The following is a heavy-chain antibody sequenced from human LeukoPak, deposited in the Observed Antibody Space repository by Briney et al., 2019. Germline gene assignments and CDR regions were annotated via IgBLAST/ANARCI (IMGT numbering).Heavy chain of an antibody. CDR1: GYSIRSGYY. J-gene: IGHJ3*02. CDR2: INHSGST. D-gene: IGHD2-2*01. V-gene: IGHV4-38-2*01. CDR3: ARGQVVPAAIFSIGVLAFDI. Sequence: TSGTLSLTCAVSGYSIRSGYYWGWIRQPPGKGLEWIGEINHSGSTNYNPSLKSRVTISVDTSKNQFSLKLSSVTAADTAVYYCARGQVVPAAIFSIGVLAFDIWGQGTMVTVSS.